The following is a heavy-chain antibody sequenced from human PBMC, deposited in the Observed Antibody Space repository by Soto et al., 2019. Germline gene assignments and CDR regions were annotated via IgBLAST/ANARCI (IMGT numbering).Heavy chain of an antibody. Sequence: QVQLQESGPGLVKPSQTLSLACGVSGAIVTSGENYWSWVRQPPGKGLEWIGYIYDSGVTSYTPALKSRVMLSLDRPNNQVSLKLPSLTAADTAVYCCVRDLAHGYTDNVWGHGTFVTV. CDR3: VRDLAHGYTDNV. V-gene: IGHV4-30-4*08. D-gene: IGHD5-18*01. CDR1: GAIVTSGENY. J-gene: IGHJ3*01. CDR2: IYDSGVT.